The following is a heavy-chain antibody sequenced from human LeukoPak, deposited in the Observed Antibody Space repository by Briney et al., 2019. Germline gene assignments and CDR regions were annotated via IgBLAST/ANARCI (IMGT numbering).Heavy chain of an antibody. Sequence: GESLRLSCAASGFTFSSYWMHWVRQAPGKGLVWVSRINSDGSSTSYADSVKGRFTISRDNAKNTLYLQMNSLRAEDTAVYYCASGVGLTLRDFWGQGTLLTVSS. CDR3: ASGVGLTLRDF. D-gene: IGHD1-26*01. J-gene: IGHJ4*02. CDR1: GFTFSSYW. CDR2: INSDGSST. V-gene: IGHV3-74*01.